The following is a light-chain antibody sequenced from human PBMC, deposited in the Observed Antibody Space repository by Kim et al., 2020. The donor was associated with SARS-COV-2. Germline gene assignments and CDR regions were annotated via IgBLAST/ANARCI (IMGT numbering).Light chain of an antibody. J-gene: IGKJ1*01. V-gene: IGKV3-15*01. Sequence: SPGDRAILSCRTGEDVRGDLARYRQRPGQAPRLLIYDASTRATGIPARISGSGSGTEFTLTITSLQSDDFSVYYCQQYHSRPPWMFGQGTKVDIK. CDR3: QQYHSRPPWM. CDR2: DAS. CDR1: EDVRGD.